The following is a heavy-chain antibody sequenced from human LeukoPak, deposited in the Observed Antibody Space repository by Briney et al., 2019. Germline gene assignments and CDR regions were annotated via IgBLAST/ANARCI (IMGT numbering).Heavy chain of an antibody. CDR3: ARDHHRRLYDSQARDTFDI. J-gene: IGHJ3*02. CDR1: GFTFSSYS. CDR2: ISSSSSTM. D-gene: IGHD3-22*01. V-gene: IGHV3-48*01. Sequence: GGSLRLSCAASGFTFSSYSMNWVRQAPGKGLEWVSYISSSSSTMYYADSVKGRFSISRDNAKNSLYLQMNSLRAEDTAVYYCARDHHRRLYDSQARDTFDIWGQGTMVTVSS.